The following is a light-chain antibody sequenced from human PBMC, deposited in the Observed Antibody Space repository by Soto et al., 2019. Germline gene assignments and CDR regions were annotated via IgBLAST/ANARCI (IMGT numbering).Light chain of an antibody. CDR1: SSDLGGYNY. CDR2: EVN. CDR3: SSYAGSNNLV. Sequence: QSVLTQPPSVSGSPGQSVTISCTGTSSDLGGYNYVSWYQQYPGKAPKLMIYEVNKRPSGVPDRFSGSKSGNTASLTVSGLQAEDEADYYCSSYAGSNNLVFGGGTKVTVL. V-gene: IGLV2-8*01. J-gene: IGLJ2*01.